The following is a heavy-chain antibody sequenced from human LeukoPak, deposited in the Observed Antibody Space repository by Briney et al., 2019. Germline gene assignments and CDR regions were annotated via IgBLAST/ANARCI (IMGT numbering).Heavy chain of an antibody. CDR2: INPNSGGT. V-gene: IGHV1-2*02. Sequence: ASVKVSCKASGYTFTGYYMHWVRQAPGQGLEWMGWINPNSGGTNYAQKFQGRVTMTRDTSISTAYMGLSRLRSDDTAVYYCARGVARIVVVPAPDYWGQGTLVTVSS. J-gene: IGHJ4*02. CDR3: ARGVARIVVVPAPDY. D-gene: IGHD2-2*01. CDR1: GYTFTGYY.